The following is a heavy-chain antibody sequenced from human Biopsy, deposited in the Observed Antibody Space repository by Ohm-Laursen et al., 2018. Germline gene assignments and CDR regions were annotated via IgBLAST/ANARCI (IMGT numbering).Heavy chain of an antibody. V-gene: IGHV4-59*12. CDR3: AREGLDWDNRRYKGLDV. CDR1: GGSISSDY. CDR2: ISNRGST. J-gene: IGHJ6*02. D-gene: IGHD1/OR15-1a*01. Sequence: TLSLTCTVSGGSISSDYWSWIRQSPGKGLEWIGYISNRGSTNYNPSLRGRVTLSGDTSKNQVSLRLRSVTAADTAVYYCAREGLDWDNRRYKGLDVWGQGATVIVSS.